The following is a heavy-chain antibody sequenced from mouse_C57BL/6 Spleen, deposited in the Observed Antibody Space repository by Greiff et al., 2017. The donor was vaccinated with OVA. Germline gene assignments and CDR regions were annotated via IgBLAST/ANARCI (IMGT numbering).Heavy chain of an antibody. D-gene: IGHD2-4*01. CDR1: GYTFTEYT. Sequence: QVHVKQSGAELVKPGASVKLSCKASGYTFTEYTIHWVKQRSGQGLEWIGWFYPGSGSIKYNEKFKDKATLPAAKSSSTVYIELSRLTSEDSAVYFCARHEDYDYGPAWFAYWGQGTLVTVSA. J-gene: IGHJ3*01. CDR3: ARHEDYDYGPAWFAY. V-gene: IGHV1-62-2*01. CDR2: FYPGSGSI.